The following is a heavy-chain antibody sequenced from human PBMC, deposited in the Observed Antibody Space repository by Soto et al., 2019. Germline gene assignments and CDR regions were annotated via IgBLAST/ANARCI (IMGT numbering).Heavy chain of an antibody. CDR3: AAELGFGKLSVV. CDR2: IIPLFGTT. J-gene: IGHJ6*02. D-gene: IGHD3-10*01. Sequence: QVQVVQSGVEVRRPGSSVKVSCKASGDTFKNCVISWVRQAPGQGLEWMGGIIPLFGTTDFAQRFQGRLTITTDESTITAYMELSRVRSGDTAPYYCAAELGFGKLSVVWGQGTTVIVSS. CDR1: GDTFKNCV. V-gene: IGHV1-69*01.